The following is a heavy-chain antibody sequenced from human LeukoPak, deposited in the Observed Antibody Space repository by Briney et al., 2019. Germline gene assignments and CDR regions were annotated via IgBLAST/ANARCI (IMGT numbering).Heavy chain of an antibody. CDR2: ISGSGGST. D-gene: IGHD3-22*01. Sequence: GGSLRLSCAASGFTFSSYAMSWVRQAPGKGLEWVSAISGSGGSTYYADSVKGRFTISRDNSKNTLCLKMNSLRAEDTAVYYCVYYYDSSGYYSDYWGQGTLVTVSS. V-gene: IGHV3-23*01. J-gene: IGHJ4*02. CDR3: VYYYDSSGYYSDY. CDR1: GFTFSSYA.